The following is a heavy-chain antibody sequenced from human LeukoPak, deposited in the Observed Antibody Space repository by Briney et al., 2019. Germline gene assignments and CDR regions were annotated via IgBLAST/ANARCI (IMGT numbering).Heavy chain of an antibody. CDR3: ARQRRYDYYMDV. CDR2: IYYSGTT. J-gene: IGHJ6*03. D-gene: IGHD3-9*01. Sequence: PSETLSLTCTVSGDSISSSNYYWGWIRQPPGKGPEWIGSIYYSGTTYHNPSLKSRVTISVDTSRNQFSPKVSSVTDADTAVYYCARQRRYDYYMDVWGKGTTVTVSS. V-gene: IGHV4-39*01. CDR1: GDSISSSNYY.